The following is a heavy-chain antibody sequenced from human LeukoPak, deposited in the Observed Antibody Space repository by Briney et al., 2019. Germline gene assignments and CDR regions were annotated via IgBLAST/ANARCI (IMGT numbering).Heavy chain of an antibody. V-gene: IGHV4-31*03. CDR1: GGSISSGGYY. CDR3: ARATSSAFDI. Sequence: SETLSLTCTVSGGSISSGGYYWSWIRQHPGKGLEWIGYIYYSGNTYYNPSLKSRVTISVDTSKNQFSLKLSSVTAADTAVYYCARATSSAFDIWGQGTMVTVSS. CDR2: IYYSGNT. J-gene: IGHJ3*02.